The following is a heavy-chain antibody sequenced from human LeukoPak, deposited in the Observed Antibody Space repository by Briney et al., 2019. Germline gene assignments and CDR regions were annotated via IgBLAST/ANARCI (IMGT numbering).Heavy chain of an antibody. V-gene: IGHV3-48*03. CDR2: ILSGGSPI. D-gene: IGHD1-26*01. Sequence: GGSLRLSCAPSGLTFSSYETNWVRQAPGKGLKWISFILSGGSPIYYADSVKDRFTISRDNAKNSLYLQMNSLRAEKTAIYYCARSPYSGMAFDIWGQGTMVTVSS. CDR3: ARSPYSGMAFDI. CDR1: GLTFSSYE. J-gene: IGHJ3*02.